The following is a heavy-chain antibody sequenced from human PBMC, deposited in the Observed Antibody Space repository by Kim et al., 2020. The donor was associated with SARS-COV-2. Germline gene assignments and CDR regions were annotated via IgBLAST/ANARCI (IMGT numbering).Heavy chain of an antibody. V-gene: IGHV3-23*01. CDR1: GFTFSSYA. CDR3: AKPLSGGYYYDSSGNFDY. J-gene: IGHJ4*02. D-gene: IGHD3-22*01. Sequence: GGSLRLSCAASGFTFSSYAMSWVRQAPGKGLEWASAISGSGGSTYYADSVKGRFTISRDNSKNTLYLQMNSLRAEDTAVYYCAKPLSGGYYYDSSGNFDYWGQGTLVTVSS. CDR2: ISGSGGST.